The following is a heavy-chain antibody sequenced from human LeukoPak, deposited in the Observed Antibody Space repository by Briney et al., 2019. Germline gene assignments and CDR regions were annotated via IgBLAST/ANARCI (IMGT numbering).Heavy chain of an antibody. CDR2: IYPGDSDT. V-gene: IGHV5-51*01. CDR3: ARPGSTSSWAFDY. Sequence: GESLKISCTGSGYSFTSYWIGWVRQMPGKSLEWMGIIYPGDSDTRYSPSFQGQVTISAENSISTAYLQWSSLKASDTAMYYCARPGSTSSWAFDYWGQGTLVTVSS. D-gene: IGHD6-13*01. J-gene: IGHJ4*02. CDR1: GYSFTSYW.